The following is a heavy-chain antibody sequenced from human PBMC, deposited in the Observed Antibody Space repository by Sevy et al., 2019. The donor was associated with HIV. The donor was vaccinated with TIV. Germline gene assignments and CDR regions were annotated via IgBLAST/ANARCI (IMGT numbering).Heavy chain of an antibody. J-gene: IGHJ4*02. D-gene: IGHD5-12*01. CDR1: GFTFSSYS. V-gene: IGHV3-21*01. Sequence: GGSLRLSCAASGFTFSSYSMNWVRQAPGKGLEWVSSISSSSSYIYYADSVKGRFTISRDNAKNSLYLQMNSLRAEDTAGYYCARGSGEMATITQTFQFDYWGQGTLVTVSS. CDR3: ARGSGEMATITQTFQFDY. CDR2: ISSSSSYI.